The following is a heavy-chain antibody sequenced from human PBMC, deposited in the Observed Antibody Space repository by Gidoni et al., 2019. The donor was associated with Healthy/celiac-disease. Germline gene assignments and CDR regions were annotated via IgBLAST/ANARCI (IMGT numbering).Heavy chain of an antibody. CDR3: ARDLNRQWLPLNYYYGMDV. CDR1: GFTFRSYS. CDR2: ISSSSSYI. Sequence: EVQLVESGGGLVKPGGSLRLSCAASGFTFRSYSMNWVRQAPGKGLEWVSSISSSSSYIYYADSVKGRFTISRDNAKNSLYLQMNSLRAEDTAVYYCARDLNRQWLPLNYYYGMDVWGQGTTVTVSS. V-gene: IGHV3-21*01. J-gene: IGHJ6*02. D-gene: IGHD6-19*01.